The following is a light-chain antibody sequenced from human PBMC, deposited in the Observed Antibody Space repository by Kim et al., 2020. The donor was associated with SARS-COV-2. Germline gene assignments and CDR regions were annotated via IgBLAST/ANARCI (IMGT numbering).Light chain of an antibody. V-gene: IGKV3-20*01. Sequence: SPGERATLSCRASQSVSSSSLAWYQQKPGQAPSLLIYGASSRATGIPDRFSGSGSGTDFTLTINRLEPEDFALYYCQHYGSSPRAFGGGTKVDIK. CDR2: GAS. J-gene: IGKJ4*01. CDR3: QHYGSSPRA. CDR1: QSVSSSS.